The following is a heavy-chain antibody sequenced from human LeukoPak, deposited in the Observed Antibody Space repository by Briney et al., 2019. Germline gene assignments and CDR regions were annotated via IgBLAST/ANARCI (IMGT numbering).Heavy chain of an antibody. Sequence: GESLKISCQGSGYSFTSYWISWVRQMPGKGLEWMGRIDPSDSYTKYSPSFQGHVTISADKSISTAYLQWSSLKASDTAMYYCARTKRLEYYFDYWGQGTLVTVSS. CDR1: GYSFTSYW. CDR2: IDPSDSYT. J-gene: IGHJ4*02. V-gene: IGHV5-10-1*01. CDR3: ARTKRLEYYFDY. D-gene: IGHD1-1*01.